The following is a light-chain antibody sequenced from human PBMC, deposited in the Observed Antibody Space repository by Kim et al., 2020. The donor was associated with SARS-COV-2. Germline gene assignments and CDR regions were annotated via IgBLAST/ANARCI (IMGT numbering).Light chain of an antibody. CDR3: QQYYSYPQT. V-gene: IGKV1-8*01. Sequence: ASTGDRFIITCRASQGISSYLAWYQQKPGKAPKLLIYAASTLQSGIPSRFSGSGSGTDFTLTISCLQSEDFATYYCQQYYSYPQTFGQGTKVDIK. CDR2: AAS. J-gene: IGKJ1*01. CDR1: QGISSY.